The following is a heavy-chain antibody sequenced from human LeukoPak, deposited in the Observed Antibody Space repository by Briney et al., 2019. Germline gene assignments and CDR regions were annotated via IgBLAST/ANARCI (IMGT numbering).Heavy chain of an antibody. V-gene: IGHV3-30-3*01. CDR1: GFTFSSYA. CDR2: ISYDGSNK. J-gene: IGHJ4*02. Sequence: PGRSLRLSCAASGFTFSSYAMHWVRQAPGKGPEWVAVISYDGSNKYYADSVKGRFTISRDNSKNTLYLQMNSLRAEDTAVYYCARAGGWYPEDYFDYWGQGTLVTVSS. D-gene: IGHD6-19*01. CDR3: ARAGGWYPEDYFDY.